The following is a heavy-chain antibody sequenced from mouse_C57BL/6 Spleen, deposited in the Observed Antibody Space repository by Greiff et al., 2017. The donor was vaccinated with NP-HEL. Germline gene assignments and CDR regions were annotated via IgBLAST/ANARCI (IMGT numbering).Heavy chain of an antibody. V-gene: IGHV5-17*01. J-gene: IGHJ3*01. Sequence: EVKLVESGGGLVKPGGSLKLSCAASGFTFSDYGMHWVRQAPEQGLEWVAYISSGSSTIYYADTVKGRFTISRDNAKNTLFLQMTSLRSEDTAMYYCARPYYCGSSYFAYWGQGTLVTVSA. D-gene: IGHD1-1*01. CDR1: GFTFSDYG. CDR2: ISSGSSTI. CDR3: ARPYYCGSSYFAY.